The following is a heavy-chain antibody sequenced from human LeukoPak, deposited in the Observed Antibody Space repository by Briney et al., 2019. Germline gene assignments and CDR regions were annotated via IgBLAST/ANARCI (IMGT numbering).Heavy chain of an antibody. CDR3: ARDSGYSYADDY. CDR1: GFTVSSNY. Sequence: GGSLRLSCAASGFTVSSNYMNWVRQAPGKGLEWVSVIYPNGDAYYADSLKGRFTISRDTSKNTMYLQMNSLSAEDTAVYYCARDSGYSYADDYWGQGTLVTVSS. V-gene: IGHV3-66*01. J-gene: IGHJ4*02. D-gene: IGHD5-18*01. CDR2: IYPNGDA.